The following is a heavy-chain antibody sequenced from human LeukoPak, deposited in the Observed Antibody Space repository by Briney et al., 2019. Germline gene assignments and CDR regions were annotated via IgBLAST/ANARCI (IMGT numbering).Heavy chain of an antibody. Sequence: SETLSLTCTVSGGSISSYYWSWIRQPPGKGLEWIGYIYYSGSTDYNPSLKSRVTMSVDRSKNQFSLKLSSVTAADTAVYYCARRVGHHCSGGSCYPLGFDYWGQGTLVTVSS. CDR1: GGSISSYY. D-gene: IGHD2-15*01. CDR2: IYYSGST. CDR3: ARRVGHHCSGGSCYPLGFDY. J-gene: IGHJ4*02. V-gene: IGHV4-59*12.